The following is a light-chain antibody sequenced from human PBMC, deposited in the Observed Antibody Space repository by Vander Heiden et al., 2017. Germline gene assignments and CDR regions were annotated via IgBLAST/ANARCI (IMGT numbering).Light chain of an antibody. CDR3: QQYNNWPPWT. CDR2: GAS. Sequence: EIVMTQSPATLSVSPGERATLSCRASQGVSSNLAWYQQKPGQPPRLLIYGASTRTTGIPARFSGSGSGTEFTLTISSLQSEDFAVYYCQQYNNWPPWTIGQGTKVEIK. J-gene: IGKJ1*01. V-gene: IGKV3-15*01. CDR1: QGVSSN.